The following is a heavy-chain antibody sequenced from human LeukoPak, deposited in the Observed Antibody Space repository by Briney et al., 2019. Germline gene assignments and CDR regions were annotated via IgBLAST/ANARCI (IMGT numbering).Heavy chain of an antibody. Sequence: GGSLRLSCAASGFTFSSYAMHWVRQAPGKGLEWVAVISYDGNNKYFADSVKGRFTISRDNSKNTLYLQMNSLRAEDTAVYYCARVGVAAATLDYWGQRTLVTVSS. CDR3: ARVGVAAATLDY. CDR2: ISYDGNNK. CDR1: GFTFSSYA. J-gene: IGHJ4*02. D-gene: IGHD6-13*01. V-gene: IGHV3-30-3*01.